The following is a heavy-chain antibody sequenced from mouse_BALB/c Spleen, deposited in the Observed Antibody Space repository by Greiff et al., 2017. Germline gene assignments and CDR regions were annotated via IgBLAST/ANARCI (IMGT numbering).Heavy chain of an antibody. D-gene: IGHD2-1*01. CDR2: IRLKSNNYAT. CDR1: GFTFSNYW. J-gene: IGHJ1*01. CDR3: TRGGNYWYFDV. Sequence: EVKVEESGGGLVQPGGSMKLSCVASGFTFSNYWMNWVRQSPEKGLEWVAEIRLKSNNYATHYAESVKGRFTISRDDSKSSVYLQMNNLRAEDTGIYYCTRGGNYWYFDVWGAGTTVTVSS. V-gene: IGHV6-6*02.